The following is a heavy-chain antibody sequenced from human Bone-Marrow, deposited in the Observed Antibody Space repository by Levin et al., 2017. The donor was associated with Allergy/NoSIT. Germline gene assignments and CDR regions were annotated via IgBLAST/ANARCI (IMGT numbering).Heavy chain of an antibody. D-gene: IGHD2-2*01. CDR2: ISSSGTYI. CDR1: GFTFSRYN. V-gene: IGHV3-21*01. CDR3: ARAHCSRTSCYLFDAFDI. Sequence: KSGESLKISCAASGFTFSRYNMNWVRQAPGKGLEWVSSISSSGTYIYYADSLKGRFTISRDNAKKSLFLQMNSLRAEDTAVYYCARAHCSRTSCYLFDAFDIWGQGTMVTVSS. J-gene: IGHJ3*02.